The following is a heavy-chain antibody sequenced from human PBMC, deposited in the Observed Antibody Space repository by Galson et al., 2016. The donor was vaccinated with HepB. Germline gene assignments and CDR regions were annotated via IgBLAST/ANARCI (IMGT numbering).Heavy chain of an antibody. D-gene: IGHD6-19*01. CDR2: IYDSGTT. Sequence: SETLSLTCIISGSSISTYYWTWIRQPPGKGLEWIGYIYDSGTTNSNPSLKSRVTMSVDASKNQFSLWLSAVTAADTAIYYCARAGDSAWSNWFDPWGQGTLVTVFS. CDR1: GSSISTYY. CDR3: ARAGDSAWSNWFDP. J-gene: IGHJ5*02. V-gene: IGHV4-59*01.